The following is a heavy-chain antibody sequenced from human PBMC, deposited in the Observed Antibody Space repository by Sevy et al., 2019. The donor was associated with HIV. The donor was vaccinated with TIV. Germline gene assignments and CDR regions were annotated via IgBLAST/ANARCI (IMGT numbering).Heavy chain of an antibody. J-gene: IGHJ5*02. D-gene: IGHD2-2*01. CDR3: ARDHLLSLAYSWFDP. Sequence: SETLSLTCTVSGGSISSSNYYWGWIRQSPGKGLEWIGSIFNTGTTHYNPSLKSRVTISVDTSKNQFSLKLSSVTAADTAVYYCARDHLLSLAYSWFDPWGQGTLVTVSS. CDR1: GGSISSSNYY. V-gene: IGHV4-39*01. CDR2: IFNTGTT.